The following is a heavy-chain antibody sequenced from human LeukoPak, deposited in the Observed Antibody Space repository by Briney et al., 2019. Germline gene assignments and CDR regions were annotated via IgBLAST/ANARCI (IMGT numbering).Heavy chain of an antibody. Sequence: SETLSLTCTVSGDSISSSSYYWGWIRQPPGKGLEWIGSIYYSGSTYYNPSLKSRVTISVDTSKNQFSLKLSSVTAADTAVYYCARDLSPRAPYGSGSPSRDNWFDPWGQGTLVTVSS. D-gene: IGHD3-10*01. J-gene: IGHJ5*02. CDR2: IYYSGST. V-gene: IGHV4-39*07. CDR1: GDSISSSSYY. CDR3: ARDLSPRAPYGSGSPSRDNWFDP.